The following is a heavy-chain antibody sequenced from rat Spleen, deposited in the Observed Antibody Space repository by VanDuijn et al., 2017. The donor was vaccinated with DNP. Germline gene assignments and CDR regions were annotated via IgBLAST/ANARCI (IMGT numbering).Heavy chain of an antibody. J-gene: IGHJ2*01. CDR2: ISFDGTGT. V-gene: IGHV5S10*01. CDR3: RTGSDY. D-gene: IGHD5-1*01. CDR1: GFTFSKYD. Sequence: VQLVESGGGLVQPGRSLKLSCAASGFTFSKYDMAWVRQAPKKSLEWVATISFDGTGTYYRDSVKGRFTISRDNAKSTLYLQMDSLRSEDTATYYCRTGSDYWGQGVMVTVSS.